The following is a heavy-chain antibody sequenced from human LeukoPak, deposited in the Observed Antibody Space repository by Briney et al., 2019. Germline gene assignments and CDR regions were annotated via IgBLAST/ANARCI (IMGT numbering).Heavy chain of an antibody. CDR3: ARVSGRSGPFEY. J-gene: IGHJ4*02. D-gene: IGHD3-3*01. CDR1: GYTFTGYY. CDR2: MDPDGGGT. V-gene: IGHV1-2*02. Sequence: ASVKVSCKASGYTFTGYYMHWVRQAPGQGLEWMGWMDPDGGGTNYAQMFQGRVTMTSDTSIITAYMELSSLRSDDTAIYYCARVSGRSGPFEYWGQGTLVTVSS.